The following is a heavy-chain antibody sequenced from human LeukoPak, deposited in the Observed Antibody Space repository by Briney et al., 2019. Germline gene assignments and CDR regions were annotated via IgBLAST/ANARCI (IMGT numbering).Heavy chain of an antibody. CDR1: GYTFTSNY. CDR2: ISPSGGST. Sequence: ASVKVSCTAFGYTFTSNYMHWVRQAPGQGPEWMGVISPSGGSTTYAQKFQGRVTLTRDMSTSTDYLELRSLRSDDTAVYYCARDLKMGYSSGRYSWGTGSSNDYWGQGTLVTVSS. CDR3: ARDLKMGYSSGRYSWGTGSSNDY. D-gene: IGHD6-19*01. V-gene: IGHV1-46*01. J-gene: IGHJ4*02.